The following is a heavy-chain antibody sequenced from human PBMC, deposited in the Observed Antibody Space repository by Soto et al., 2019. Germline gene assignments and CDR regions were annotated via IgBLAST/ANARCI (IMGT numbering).Heavy chain of an antibody. Sequence: SETLSLTCAVSGDPISSSKWWTWVRQTPGKGLEWVGKIDQNGITNYNPSLESRVTILKDNSKNQLSLKLTSVTAVDSAVYYCARLNRDYYYYGMDVWGQGATVTVSS. CDR1: GDPISSSKW. CDR3: ARLNRDYYYYGMDV. J-gene: IGHJ6*02. CDR2: IDQNGIT. V-gene: IGHV4-4*02.